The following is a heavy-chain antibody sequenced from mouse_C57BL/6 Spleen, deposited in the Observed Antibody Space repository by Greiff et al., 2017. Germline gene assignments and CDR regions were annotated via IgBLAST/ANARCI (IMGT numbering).Heavy chain of an antibody. CDR2: IDPSDSYT. J-gene: IGHJ4*01. CDR1: GYTFTSYW. V-gene: IGHV1-59*01. Sequence: QVQLKQPGAELERPGTSVKLSCKASGYTFTSYWMHWVKQRPGQGLEWIGVIDPSDSYTNYNQKFKGKATLTVDTSSSTAYMQLSSLTSEDSAVYYCATYYSNYGGIYYYAMDYWGQGTSVTVSS. D-gene: IGHD2-5*01. CDR3: ATYYSNYGGIYYYAMDY.